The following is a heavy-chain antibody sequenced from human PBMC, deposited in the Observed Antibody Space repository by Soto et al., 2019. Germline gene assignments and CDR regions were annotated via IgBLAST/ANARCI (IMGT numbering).Heavy chain of an antibody. CDR1: GFTFDDYA. CDR2: ISWTSGTI. D-gene: IGHD3-10*01. V-gene: IGHV3-9*01. Sequence: EVELVEYGGGLVQPGRYLRLSCAASGFTFDDYAMHWVRQAPGKGLEWVSAISWTSGTIDYADSVKGRFTISRDNAKHSLYLQMNGLRADDKALYYCAKDIGWGYHGSGHYGMDVWGQGTTVTVSS. CDR3: AKDIGWGYHGSGHYGMDV. J-gene: IGHJ6*02.